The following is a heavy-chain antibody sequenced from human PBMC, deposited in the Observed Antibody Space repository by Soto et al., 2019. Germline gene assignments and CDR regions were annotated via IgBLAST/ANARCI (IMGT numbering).Heavy chain of an antibody. D-gene: IGHD2-21*02. Sequence: QVQLQESGPGLVKPSQTLSLTCAVSGGSISSGGYYWGWIRQHPGKGLEWIGYIFYGGTTYYNPSLKSRVTISVDTSKNQFSLNLSSVTAADTATYYCASAGGDSDAFDLWGQGTMVTVSP. CDR2: IFYGGTT. V-gene: IGHV4-31*11. J-gene: IGHJ3*01. CDR1: GGSISSGGYY. CDR3: ASAGGDSDAFDL.